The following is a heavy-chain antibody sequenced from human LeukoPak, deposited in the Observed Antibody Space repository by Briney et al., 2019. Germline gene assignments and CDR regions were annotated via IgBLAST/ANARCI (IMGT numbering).Heavy chain of an antibody. V-gene: IGHV3-23*01. Sequence: GGSLRLSCAASGFTFSSYAMSWVRQAPGKGLEWVSAISGSGGSTYCADSVKGRFTISRDNSKNTLYLQMNSLRAEDTAVYYCAKKDYDFWSGYYTGYYYGMDVWGQGTTVTVSS. D-gene: IGHD3-3*01. CDR3: AKKDYDFWSGYYTGYYYGMDV. CDR2: ISGSGGST. J-gene: IGHJ6*02. CDR1: GFTFSSYA.